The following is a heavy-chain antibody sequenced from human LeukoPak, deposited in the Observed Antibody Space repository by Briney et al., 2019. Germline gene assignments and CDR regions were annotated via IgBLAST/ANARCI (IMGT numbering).Heavy chain of an antibody. V-gene: IGHV1-18*01. CDR1: GYSFTSFG. CDR3: AKEQEGTAIGAVFDY. CDR2: ISAASGST. D-gene: IGHD2-21*02. Sequence: GASVRVSCMASGYSFTSFGMSWVRQAPGQGPEWVGWISAASGSTNYAETLQDRVTMTTDTSTTTVYMELRSLRADDTAVYYCAKEQEGTAIGAVFDYWGQGTVVTVSS. J-gene: IGHJ4*02.